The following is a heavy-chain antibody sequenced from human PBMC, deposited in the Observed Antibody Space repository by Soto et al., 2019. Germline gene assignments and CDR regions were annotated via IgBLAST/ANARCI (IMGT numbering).Heavy chain of an antibody. Sequence: SETLSLTCTVSGGSISSSSYYLGWIRQPPGKGLEWIGSLHYSGSSFSNASIKSRVTISGDTSKSQFSLKLSSVTAADTAVYYCARLGWNYGVYWGQGTLVTVSS. J-gene: IGHJ4*02. CDR1: GGSISSSSYY. CDR2: LHYSGSS. V-gene: IGHV4-39*01. D-gene: IGHD6-19*01. CDR3: ARLGWNYGVY.